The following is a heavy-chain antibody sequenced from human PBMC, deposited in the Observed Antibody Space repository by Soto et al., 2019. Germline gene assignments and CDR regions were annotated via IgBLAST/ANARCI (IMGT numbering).Heavy chain of an antibody. CDR2: IIVGSGDT. Sequence: SVKVSCKASGFTFTSSSVQWVRQARGQRLEWIGWIIVGSGDTKYAQKFRGRVTITRDMSTSTAYMELSRLRSEDTAVYYCAAGETIFGVAAYGMDVWGQGTTVTVSS. J-gene: IGHJ6*02. V-gene: IGHV1-58*01. CDR3: AAGETIFGVAAYGMDV. D-gene: IGHD3-3*01. CDR1: GFTFTSSS.